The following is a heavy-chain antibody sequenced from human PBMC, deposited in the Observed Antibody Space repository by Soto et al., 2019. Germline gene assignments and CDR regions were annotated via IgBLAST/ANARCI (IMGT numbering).Heavy chain of an antibody. CDR1: GFTFSSYA. CDR2: ISGSGGST. D-gene: IGHD3-10*02. J-gene: IGHJ4*02. V-gene: IGHV3-23*01. CDR3: AKDQESRITMFGADY. Sequence: EVQLLESGGGLVQPGWSLRLSCAASGFTFSSYAMSWVRQAPGKGLEWVSAISGSGGSTYYADSVKGRFTISRDNSKNAPYLQMNSLRAEDTAVYYCAKDQESRITMFGADYWGQGTLVTVSS.